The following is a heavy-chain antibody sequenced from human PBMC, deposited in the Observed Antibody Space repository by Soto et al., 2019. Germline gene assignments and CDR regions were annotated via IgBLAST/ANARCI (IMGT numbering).Heavy chain of an antibody. Sequence: EVHLVQSGAEVKKPGESLKISCKGSRNSFSDYWIAWVRQMPGKGLECMGIIYPDDSDTRYSPSFQGQVTISADKSLTTAYLQWSSLKAPDSAMYYCARLRATAAYFDYWGQGTLVTVSS. CDR1: RNSFSDYW. V-gene: IGHV5-51*03. CDR2: IYPDDSDT. D-gene: IGHD2-2*01. J-gene: IGHJ4*02. CDR3: ARLRATAAYFDY.